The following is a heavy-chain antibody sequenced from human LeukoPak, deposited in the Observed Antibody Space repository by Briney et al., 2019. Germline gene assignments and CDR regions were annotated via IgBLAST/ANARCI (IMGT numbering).Heavy chain of an antibody. D-gene: IGHD4-23*01. CDR2: IKQDGSEK. CDR1: GFTFSSYW. V-gene: IGHV3-7*01. CDR3: ARERWPGGSYYYGMDV. J-gene: IGHJ6*02. Sequence: GGSLRLSCAASGFTFSSYWMSWVRQAPGKGLEWVANIKQDGSEKYYVDSVKGRFTISRDNAKNSLYLQMNSLRAEDTAVYYCARERWPGGSYYYGMDVWGQGTTVTVSS.